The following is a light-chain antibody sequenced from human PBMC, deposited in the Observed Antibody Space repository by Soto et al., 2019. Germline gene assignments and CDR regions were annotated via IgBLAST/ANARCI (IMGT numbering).Light chain of an antibody. J-gene: IGLJ3*02. V-gene: IGLV1-44*01. CDR2: TND. CDR3: AAWDDSLNGRV. CDR1: SSNIGSNT. Sequence: QPVLTQPPSASGTPGQRVTISCSGSSSNIGSNTVDWYQQVPGAAPKLLIYTNDQRPSGVPDRFSGSKSGTSASLAISGLQSDDEADYYCAAWDDSLNGRVFARGTKLTVL.